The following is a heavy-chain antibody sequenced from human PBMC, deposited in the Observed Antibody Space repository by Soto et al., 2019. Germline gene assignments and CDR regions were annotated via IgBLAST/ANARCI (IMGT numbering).Heavy chain of an antibody. J-gene: IGHJ6*02. CDR1: GITVSGNY. CDR3: ARVKPGDI. Sequence: ETLKPPCASSGITVSGNYMIWVRQAPGKGLEWVSVIYSGGSTYYADSVKGRFTISRDNSKNTLYLQMNSLRAEDTAVYYCARVKPGDIWGQGTMVTVSS. CDR2: IYSGGST. V-gene: IGHV3-53*01.